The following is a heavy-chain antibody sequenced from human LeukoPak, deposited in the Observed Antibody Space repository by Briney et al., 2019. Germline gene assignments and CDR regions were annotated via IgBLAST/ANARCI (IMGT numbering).Heavy chain of an antibody. V-gene: IGHV1-2*02. Sequence: ASVKVSCKASGYTFTGYYLHWVRQAPGQGREWMGWINPNSGGTNYAQKFQGRVTMTRDTFISTAYMELSRLRSDDTAVYYCARLSITIFGERAAFDIWGQGTMVTVSS. CDR3: ARLSITIFGERAAFDI. CDR1: GYTFTGYY. D-gene: IGHD3-3*01. J-gene: IGHJ3*02. CDR2: INPNSGGT.